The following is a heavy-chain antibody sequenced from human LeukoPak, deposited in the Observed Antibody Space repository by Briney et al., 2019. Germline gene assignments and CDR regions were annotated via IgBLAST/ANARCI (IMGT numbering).Heavy chain of an antibody. CDR2: ISPSGGT. V-gene: IGHV1-46*01. J-gene: IGHJ5*02. Sequence: ASVNVSCKAFGYTFTSNYMHWVRQAPGQGPEWMGVISPSGGTNYAQKLQGRVTMTTDTSTSTAYMELRSLRSDDTAVYYCARGREAVAGTYNWFDPWGQGTLVTVSS. D-gene: IGHD6-19*01. CDR3: ARGREAVAGTYNWFDP. CDR1: GYTFTSNY.